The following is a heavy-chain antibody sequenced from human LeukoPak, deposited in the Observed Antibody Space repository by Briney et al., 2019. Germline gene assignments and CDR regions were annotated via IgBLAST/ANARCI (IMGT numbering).Heavy chain of an antibody. D-gene: IGHD1-26*01. CDR1: GGSISSYY. Sequence: PSETLSLTCTVSGGSISSYYWSWIRQPPGKGLEWIGYIYYSGSTNYNPSLKSRVTISVDTSKNQFSLKLSSVTAADTAVYYCARHRFSGSYFCGSFDIWGQGTMVTVSS. V-gene: IGHV4-59*08. J-gene: IGHJ3*02. CDR3: ARHRFSGSYFCGSFDI. CDR2: IYYSGST.